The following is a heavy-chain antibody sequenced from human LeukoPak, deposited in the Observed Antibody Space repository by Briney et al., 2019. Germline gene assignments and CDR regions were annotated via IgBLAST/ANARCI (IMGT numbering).Heavy chain of an antibody. D-gene: IGHD6-13*01. Sequence: PGGSLRLSCAASGFTFSDYYMSWIRQAPGKGLEWVSAISGSGIYTYYADSVKGRFTISRDNSMNTLYLQMNSLRAEDTAVYYCAKQRDSSSWYNRDAFDIWGQGTMVTVSS. CDR1: GFTFSDYY. V-gene: IGHV3-23*01. J-gene: IGHJ3*02. CDR2: ISGSGIYT. CDR3: AKQRDSSSWYNRDAFDI.